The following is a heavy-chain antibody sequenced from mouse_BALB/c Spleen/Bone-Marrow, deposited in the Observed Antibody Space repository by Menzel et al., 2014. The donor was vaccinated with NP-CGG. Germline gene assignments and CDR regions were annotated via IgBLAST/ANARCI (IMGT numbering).Heavy chain of an antibody. CDR1: GYSITSDYA. CDR2: ISYSGST. V-gene: IGHV3-2*02. Sequence: DVKLQESGPGLVKPSQSLSLTCTVTGYSITSDYAWNWIRQFPGNKLEWMGYISYSGSTSYNPSLKSRISITRDTSKNQFFLQLNSVTTEDTATYYCARGTLYWGQGTTLTVSS. J-gene: IGHJ2*01. CDR3: ARGTLY.